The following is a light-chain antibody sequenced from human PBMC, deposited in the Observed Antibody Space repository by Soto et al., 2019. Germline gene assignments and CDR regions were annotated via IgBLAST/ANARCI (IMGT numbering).Light chain of an antibody. CDR1: QSVRSNY. CDR2: GAS. CDR3: QQYGSSPRA. J-gene: IGKJ4*01. V-gene: IGKV3-20*01. Sequence: EIVLTQSPGTLSLSPGERATLSCRASQSVRSNYLAWYQQKPGRAPRLLIYGASSRATGIPDRFSGSGSGTDFTLTISRLAPEDFAVYYCQQYGSSPRAFGGGTKVEI.